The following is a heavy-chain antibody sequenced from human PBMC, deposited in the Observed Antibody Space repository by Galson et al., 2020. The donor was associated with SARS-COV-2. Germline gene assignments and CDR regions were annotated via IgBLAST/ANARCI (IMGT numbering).Heavy chain of an antibody. CDR2: IYSGGST. Sequence: SETLSLTCTVSGSSISSGSYRWTWIRQPAGKGLEWIGGIYSGGSTAYNPSLKSRVSISVDTSKNQFSLSLRSVTAADTAVYYCAREHREFWFGQSTPYFGMDVWGPGTTVTVSS. V-gene: IGHV4-61*02. CDR3: AREHREFWFGQSTPYFGMDV. CDR1: GSSISSGSYR. J-gene: IGHJ6*02. D-gene: IGHD3-10*01.